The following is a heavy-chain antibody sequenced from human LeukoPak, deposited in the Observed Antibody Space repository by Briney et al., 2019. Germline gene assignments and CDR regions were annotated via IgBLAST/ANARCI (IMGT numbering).Heavy chain of an antibody. CDR3: ARGRQNYDFWSGYMRNNWFDP. CDR2: MNPNSGNT. Sequence: GASVKVSCKASGYTFTSYDINWVRQAPGQGLEWMGWMNPNSGNTGYAQKFQGRVTMTRNTSISTAYMELSSLRSEDTAVYYCARGRQNYDFWSGYMRNNWFDPWGQGTLVTVSS. CDR1: GYTFTSYD. V-gene: IGHV1-8*01. J-gene: IGHJ5*02. D-gene: IGHD3-3*01.